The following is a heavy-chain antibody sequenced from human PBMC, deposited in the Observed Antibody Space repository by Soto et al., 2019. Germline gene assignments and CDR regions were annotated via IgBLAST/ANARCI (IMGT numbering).Heavy chain of an antibody. D-gene: IGHD4-17*01. CDR2: IFHTGRS. CDR3: ARLNDYVEFFQH. Sequence: QLQLQESGPGLVKPSATLSLTCNVSGADIDMSPSYWGWIRQPPGKGLEWIGSIFHTGRSYYNPSLRRRLTMSVDTSKNKFSLKLISVTAADTAVYFCARLNDYVEFFQHWGQGTLVTVSS. J-gene: IGHJ1*01. V-gene: IGHV4-39*01. CDR1: GADIDMSPSY.